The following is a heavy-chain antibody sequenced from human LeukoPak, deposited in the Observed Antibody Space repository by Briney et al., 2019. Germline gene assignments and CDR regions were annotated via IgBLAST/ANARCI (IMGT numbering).Heavy chain of an antibody. Sequence: SETLSLTCAVYGGSFSGYYWSWIRQPPGKGLEWIGEINHSGSTNYNPSLQSRLTMSVDFSENHISLKLTSVTAADTAVYYCAREGGPYRPLDYSGQGTLVTVSS. V-gene: IGHV4-34*01. CDR1: GGSFSGYY. J-gene: IGHJ4*02. CDR2: INHSGST. CDR3: AREGGPYRPLDY.